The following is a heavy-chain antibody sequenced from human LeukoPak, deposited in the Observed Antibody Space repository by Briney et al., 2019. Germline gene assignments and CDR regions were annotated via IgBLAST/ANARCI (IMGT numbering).Heavy chain of an antibody. D-gene: IGHD5-12*01. CDR3: ARGGYSFDY. J-gene: IGHJ4*02. CDR2: LHADGSEK. V-gene: IGHV3-7*01. Sequence: PGGSLRLSCAASGCSLSGYWMSWVRQAPGKGLEWVARLHADGSEKYYVDSVKGRFTISRDNAKNSLYLQMNSLRVEDTAVYYCARGGYSFDYLGQGTLVTVSS. CDR1: GCSLSGYW.